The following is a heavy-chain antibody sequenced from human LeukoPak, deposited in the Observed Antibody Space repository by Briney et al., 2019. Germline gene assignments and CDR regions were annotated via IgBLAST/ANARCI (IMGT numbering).Heavy chain of an antibody. J-gene: IGHJ4*02. CDR3: ARHQYISGWHGYDY. CDR1: GYSFTNYW. CDR2: IYPGDSDT. V-gene: IGHV5-51*01. D-gene: IGHD6-19*01. Sequence: GESLKISCKGSGYSFTNYWIGWVRQMPGKGLEWMGIIYPGDSDTRYSPSFRGQVTMSADKSISTAYLQWSSLKASDTAMYYCARHQYISGWHGYDYWGQGTLVTVSS.